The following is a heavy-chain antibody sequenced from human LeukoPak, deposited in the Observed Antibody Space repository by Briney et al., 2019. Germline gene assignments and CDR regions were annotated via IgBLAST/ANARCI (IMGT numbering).Heavy chain of an antibody. V-gene: IGHV3-23*01. CDR2: ISGSGGNT. CDR3: AKVWFGEVSYFDN. J-gene: IGHJ4*02. D-gene: IGHD3-10*01. Sequence: PGGSLRLSCAASGFTFSSYAKNWVRQAPGKGLEWVPAISGSGGNTYYADSVKGRFTISRDNSKNTLYLQMNSLRAEDTAIYYCAKVWFGEVSYFDNWGQGTLVTVSS. CDR1: GFTFSSYA.